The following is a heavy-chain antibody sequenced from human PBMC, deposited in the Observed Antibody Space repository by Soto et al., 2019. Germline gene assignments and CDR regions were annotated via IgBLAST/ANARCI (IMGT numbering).Heavy chain of an antibody. CDR3: ARELIVVDAFEI. D-gene: IGHD3-22*01. V-gene: IGHV3-30-3*01. CDR2: ISYDGSNK. J-gene: IGHJ3*02. CDR1: GFTFSSYA. Sequence: PGGSLRLSCAASGFTFSSYAMHWVRQAPGKGLEWVAVISYDGSNKYYADSVKGRFTISRDNSKNTLYLQMNSLRAEDTAVYYCARELIVVDAFEIWGQGTMVTV.